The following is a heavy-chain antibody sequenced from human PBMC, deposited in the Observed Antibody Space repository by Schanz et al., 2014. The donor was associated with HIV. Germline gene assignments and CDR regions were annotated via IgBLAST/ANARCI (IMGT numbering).Heavy chain of an antibody. CDR1: GFVFNSFG. D-gene: IGHD3-9*01. CDR3: AKETEQLRYLGYFDY. J-gene: IGHJ4*02. Sequence: EVQLVESGGGVVQPGRSLRLSCVASGFVFNSFGMHWVRQAPGKGLEWVSGISWNSGSIGYADSVKGRFTISRDNAKNSLYLQMNSLRAEDTALYYCAKETEQLRYLGYFDYWGQGTLVTVSS. V-gene: IGHV3-9*01. CDR2: ISWNSGSI.